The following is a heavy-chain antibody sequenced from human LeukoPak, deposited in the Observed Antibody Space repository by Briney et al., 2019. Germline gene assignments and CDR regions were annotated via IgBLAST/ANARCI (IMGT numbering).Heavy chain of an antibody. D-gene: IGHD6-13*01. CDR3: ARGAVDSSLYYLDY. CDR2: IFYRGST. CDR1: GGSVTSGSFY. J-gene: IGHJ4*02. V-gene: IGHV4-61*01. Sequence: SETLSLTCTVSGGSVTSGSFYWNWIRQPPGKGLEWIVYIFYRGSTNYQSSLKSRVTISVGTPNQFSLKLTSVTAADTAVYYCARGAVDSSLYYLDYWGQGALVTVSS.